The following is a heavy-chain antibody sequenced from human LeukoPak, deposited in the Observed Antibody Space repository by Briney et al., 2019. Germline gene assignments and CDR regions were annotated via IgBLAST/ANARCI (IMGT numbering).Heavy chain of an antibody. V-gene: IGHV3-48*04. CDR1: GFTFSSYS. CDR3: ARGNQGRFIAAAGINY. Sequence: QSGGSLRLSCAASGFTFSSYSMNWVRQAPGKGLEWVSYISSSSSTIYYADSVKGRFTISRDNAKNSLYLQMNSLRAEDTAVYYCARGNQGRFIAAAGINYWGQGTLVTVSS. J-gene: IGHJ4*02. CDR2: ISSSSSTI. D-gene: IGHD6-13*01.